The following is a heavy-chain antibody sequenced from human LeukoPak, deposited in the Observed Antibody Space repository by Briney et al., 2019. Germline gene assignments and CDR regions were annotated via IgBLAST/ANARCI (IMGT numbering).Heavy chain of an antibody. J-gene: IGHJ6*03. Sequence: SETLSLTCAVYGGSFSGYYWSWIRQPPGKGLEWIGEINHSGSTNYNPSLKSRVTISVDTSKNQFSLKLRSVTAADTAVYYCARTNNYDILTGYHYYYYMDVWGKGTTVTISS. V-gene: IGHV4-34*01. D-gene: IGHD3-9*01. CDR2: INHSGST. CDR3: ARTNNYDILTGYHYYYYMDV. CDR1: GGSFSGYY.